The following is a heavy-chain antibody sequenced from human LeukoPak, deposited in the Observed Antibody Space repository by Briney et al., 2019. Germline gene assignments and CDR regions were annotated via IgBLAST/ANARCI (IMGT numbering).Heavy chain of an antibody. J-gene: IGHJ6*03. CDR1: GFTFGSYA. CDR2: FSGTGVNT. Sequence: PGGSLRLSCAASGFTFGSYAMTWVRQAPGKGLEWVSTFSGTGVNTYYADSVKGRFTISRDNSKNTLYLQMNSLSAEDTAIYYCAKVRLPGGFCYMDVWGKGTTVTVSS. CDR3: AKVRLPGGFCYMDV. D-gene: IGHD2-2*01. V-gene: IGHV3-23*01.